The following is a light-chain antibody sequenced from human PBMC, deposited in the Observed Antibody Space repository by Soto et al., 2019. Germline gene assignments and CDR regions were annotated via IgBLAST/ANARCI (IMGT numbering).Light chain of an antibody. CDR2: EVS. CDR1: SGDVGNFNL. J-gene: IGLJ2*01. V-gene: IGLV2-23*02. CDR3: CSYAGGSIYLL. Sequence: QSALTQPASVSGSPGQSITISCTGTSGDVGNFNLVSWYQQHPGKAPNLIISEVSKRPSGVSNRFSGSKSGNTASLTISGLQPEDAADYYCCSYAGGSIYLLFGGGTKLTVL.